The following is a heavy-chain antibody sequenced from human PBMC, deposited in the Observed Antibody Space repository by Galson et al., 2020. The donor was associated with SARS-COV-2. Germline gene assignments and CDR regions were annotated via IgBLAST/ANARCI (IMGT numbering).Heavy chain of an antibody. D-gene: IGHD3-16*01. J-gene: IGHJ3*02. Sequence: QAGGSLRLSCAASGFTFSSYGMHWVRQAPGKGLEWVAVIWYDGSNKYYADSVKGRFTISRDNSKNTLYLQMNSLRAEDTAVYYCAARLGGTMTSRAFDIWGQGTMVTVSS. V-gene: IGHV3-33*01. CDR1: GFTFSSYG. CDR3: AARLGGTMTSRAFDI. CDR2: IWYDGSNK.